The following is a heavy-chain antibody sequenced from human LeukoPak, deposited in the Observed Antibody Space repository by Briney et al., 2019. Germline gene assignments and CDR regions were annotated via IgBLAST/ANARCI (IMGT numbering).Heavy chain of an antibody. CDR1: GFTFSSYA. D-gene: IGHD3-9*01. V-gene: IGHV3-23*01. Sequence: GGSLRLSCAASGFTFSSYAMSWVRQAPGKGLEWVSAISGSGGSTYYADSVKGRFTISRDNSKNTLYLQMNSLRAEDTAVYYCAKRPQYYDILTGIDAFDIWGQGTMVTVSS. J-gene: IGHJ3*02. CDR3: AKRPQYYDILTGIDAFDI. CDR2: ISGSGGST.